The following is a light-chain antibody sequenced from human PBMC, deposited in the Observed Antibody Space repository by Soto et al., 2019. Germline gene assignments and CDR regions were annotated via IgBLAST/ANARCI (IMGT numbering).Light chain of an antibody. CDR3: QQYCSSPTIT. J-gene: IGKJ5*01. CDR1: HSVSSY. Sequence: SPATLSLSKGERASLSCRASHSVSSYLALYQQKPGQAPRLLIYDASNRATGIPARFSGSGSGTDFTLTISRLEPEDVAVYYCQQYCSSPTITFGQGTRLEIK. CDR2: DAS. V-gene: IGKV3-20*01.